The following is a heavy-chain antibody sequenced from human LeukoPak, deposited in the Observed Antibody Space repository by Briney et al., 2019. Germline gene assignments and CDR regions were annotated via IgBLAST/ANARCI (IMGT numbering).Heavy chain of an antibody. CDR2: ISSSGSTI. CDR1: GFTFSDYY. J-gene: IGHJ5*02. D-gene: IGHD3-3*01. CDR3: ARGATNDFWSGYGWFDP. V-gene: IGHV3-11*04. Sequence: GGSLRLSCAASGFTFSDYYMSWIRQAPGKGLEWVSYISSSGSTIDYADSVKGRFTISRDNSKKTVYLQMNSLRGEDTAVYSCARGATNDFWSGYGWFDPWGQGTLVTVSS.